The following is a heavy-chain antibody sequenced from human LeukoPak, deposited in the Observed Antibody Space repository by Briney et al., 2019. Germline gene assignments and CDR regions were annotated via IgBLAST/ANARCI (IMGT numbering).Heavy chain of an antibody. CDR1: GGSISSSSYY. D-gene: IGHD1-26*01. Sequence: SETLSLTCTVSGGSISSSSYYWAWIRQPPGKGLEWIGSIHYSGSTYYNESLESRVTISIDTSKNQFSLKLNSVTAADTAMYYCAKSGGYDLIDYWGQGTLVTVSS. V-gene: IGHV4-39*01. CDR3: AKSGGYDLIDY. CDR2: IHYSGST. J-gene: IGHJ4*02.